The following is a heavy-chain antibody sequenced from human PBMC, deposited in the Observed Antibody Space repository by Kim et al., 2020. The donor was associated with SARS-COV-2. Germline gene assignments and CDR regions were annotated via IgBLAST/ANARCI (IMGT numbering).Heavy chain of an antibody. Sequence: GGSLRLSCAASGFTFSSYAMSWVRQAPGKGLEWVSAISGSGGSTYYADSVKGRFTISRDNSKNTLYLQMNSLRAEDTAVYYCASGPIAAAGSGVFYYYGMDVWGQGTTVPVSS. D-gene: IGHD6-13*01. CDR2: ISGSGGST. CDR1: GFTFSSYA. J-gene: IGHJ6*02. V-gene: IGHV3-23*01. CDR3: ASGPIAAAGSGVFYYYGMDV.